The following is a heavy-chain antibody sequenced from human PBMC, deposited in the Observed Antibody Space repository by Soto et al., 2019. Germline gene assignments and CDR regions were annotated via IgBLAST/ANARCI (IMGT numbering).Heavy chain of an antibody. J-gene: IGHJ6*02. CDR2: IYSGGST. CDR1: GFTVSSNY. D-gene: IGHD2-21*02. Sequence: GGSLRLSCAASGFTVSSNYMSWVRQAPGKGLEWVSVIYSGGSTYYADSVKGRFTISRDNSKNTLYLQMNSLRAEDTAVYYCARDGVVVTARNFIYYYGMDVWGQGATVTVSS. CDR3: ARDGVVVTARNFIYYYGMDV. V-gene: IGHV3-66*01.